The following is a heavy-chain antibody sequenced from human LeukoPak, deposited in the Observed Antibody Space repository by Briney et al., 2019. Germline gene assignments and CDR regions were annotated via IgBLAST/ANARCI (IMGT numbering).Heavy chain of an antibody. V-gene: IGHV1-69*05. CDR3: ARVVSLTGYPGDWFDP. Sequence: ASVKVSCKASGGTFISYAISWVRPAPGQGLEWMGGIIPIFGTANYAQKFQGRVTITTDESTSTAYMELSSLKSEDTAVYYCARVVSLTGYPGDWFDPWGQGTLVTVSS. J-gene: IGHJ5*02. CDR2: IIPIFGTA. D-gene: IGHD3-9*01. CDR1: GGTFISYA.